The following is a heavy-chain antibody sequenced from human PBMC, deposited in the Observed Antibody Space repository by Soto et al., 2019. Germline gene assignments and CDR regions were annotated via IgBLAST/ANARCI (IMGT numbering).Heavy chain of an antibody. CDR2: IKYDGSDK. J-gene: IGHJ1*01. V-gene: IGHV3-7*01. Sequence: EVQLVESGGGLVQPGGSLRLSCAASGFTFSTYWMHWVRQAPGKGLEWVANIKYDGSDKYYLDSVKGRFTISRDNAKKSVFLQMSSLRAEDTAVYYCASAIGLGEAFWGQGTLVTVSS. CDR1: GFTFSTYW. CDR3: ASAIGLGEAF. D-gene: IGHD2-2*02.